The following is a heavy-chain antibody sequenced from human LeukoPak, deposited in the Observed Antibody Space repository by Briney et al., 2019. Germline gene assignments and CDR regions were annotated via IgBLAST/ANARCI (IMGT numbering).Heavy chain of an antibody. CDR1: GRSFSGYY. CDR3: ARGPYDYVWGSYRLYGMDV. V-gene: IGHV4-34*01. D-gene: IGHD3-16*02. CDR2: INLSGST. Sequence: PSETLSLTCAVYGRSFSGYYWRGIRQPPGKGGEWVGEINLSGSTNYNPSLKSRATLSVDTSKNQFSLKLSSVTAADTAVYYCARGPYDYVWGSYRLYGMDVWGKGTTVTVSS. J-gene: IGHJ6*04.